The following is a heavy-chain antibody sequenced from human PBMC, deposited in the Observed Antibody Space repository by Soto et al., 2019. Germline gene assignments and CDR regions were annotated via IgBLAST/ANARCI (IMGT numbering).Heavy chain of an antibody. CDR1: GFTFSSYA. J-gene: IGHJ4*02. CDR2: MSSNGGST. D-gene: IGHD3-22*01. V-gene: IGHV3-64D*06. CDR3: VKSPRITMIVVVITTYFDY. Sequence: GGSLRLSCSASGFTFSSYAMHWVRQAPGKGLEYVSAMSSNGGSTYYADSVKGRFTISRDNSKNTLYLQMSSLRAEDTAVYYCVKSPRITMIVVVITTYFDYWGQGTLVTVSS.